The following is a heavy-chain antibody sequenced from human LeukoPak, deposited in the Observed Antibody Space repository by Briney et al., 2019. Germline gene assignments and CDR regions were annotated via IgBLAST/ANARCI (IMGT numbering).Heavy chain of an antibody. CDR1: GFTFSTYT. J-gene: IGHJ4*02. Sequence: PGGSLRLSCAASGFTFSTYTMNWVRQAPGKGLEWVAYISGSSGTIYYADSVKGRFTISRDNAKNSLYLQMNYLRDEDTAVYYCARKTWDSSGYYCLDYWGQGTLVTVSS. D-gene: IGHD3-22*01. CDR2: ISGSSGTI. V-gene: IGHV3-48*02. CDR3: ARKTWDSSGYYCLDY.